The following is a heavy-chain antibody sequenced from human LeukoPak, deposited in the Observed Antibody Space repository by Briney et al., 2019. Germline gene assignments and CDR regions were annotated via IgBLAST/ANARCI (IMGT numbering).Heavy chain of an antibody. D-gene: IGHD4-11*01. J-gene: IGHJ3*01. V-gene: IGHV3-23*01. CDR3: ANEYSKGDV. CDR2: ISDSGTST. Sequence: GGSLRLSCVASGFTFSNYVMNWVRQAPGKGLECVSSISDSGTSTYYADSVKGRFTSSRDNSKNTLYLQMNSLRAEDTAIYYCANEYSKGDVWGQGTTVTVSS. CDR1: GFTFSNYV.